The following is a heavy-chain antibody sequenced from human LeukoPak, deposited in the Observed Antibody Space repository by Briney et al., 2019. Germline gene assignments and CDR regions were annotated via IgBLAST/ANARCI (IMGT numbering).Heavy chain of an antibody. CDR1: GFTFSSYA. CDR3: AKGGHDFNPFYC. V-gene: IGHV3-23*01. J-gene: IGHJ4*02. CDR2: IKGGGGDP. Sequence: PGGSLRLSCAASGFTFSSYAMSWVRQAPGKGLEWVSSIKGGGGDPFYAESVRGRFTISRDNSKNTLYLQLNSLRAEDTAVYFCAKGGHDFNPFYCWGQGTLVTVSS. D-gene: IGHD2-21*02.